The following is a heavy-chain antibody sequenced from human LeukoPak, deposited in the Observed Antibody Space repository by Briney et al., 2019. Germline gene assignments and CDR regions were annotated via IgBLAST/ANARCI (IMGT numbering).Heavy chain of an antibody. CDR2: ISPYSGGT. J-gene: IGHJ4*02. Sequence: ASVKVSCKASGYSFIAYYVHWVRLAPGQGLEWMGWISPYSGGTNYAQKFQGRVTMTRDTSINTAYMELSSLRSDCVRSQVGAHPRLDYWGQGTLVTVSS. V-gene: IGHV1-2*02. CDR3: AHPRLDY. CDR1: GYSFIAYY. D-gene: IGHD1-26*01.